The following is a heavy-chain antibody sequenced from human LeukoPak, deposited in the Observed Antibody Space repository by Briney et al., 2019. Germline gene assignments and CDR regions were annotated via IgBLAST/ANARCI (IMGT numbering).Heavy chain of an antibody. CDR3: AKTRWQWTRKYFDF. Sequence: GGSLRLSCAASGFTFNSYAMTWVRQGPGKGLEWVSAISGSGGSTYYADSVKGRFTISRDNSKNTLYLQMNSLRAEDTAVYYCAKTRWQWTRKYFDFWGQGSLVTVSS. V-gene: IGHV3-23*01. D-gene: IGHD5-24*01. J-gene: IGHJ4*02. CDR1: GFTFNSYA. CDR2: ISGSGGST.